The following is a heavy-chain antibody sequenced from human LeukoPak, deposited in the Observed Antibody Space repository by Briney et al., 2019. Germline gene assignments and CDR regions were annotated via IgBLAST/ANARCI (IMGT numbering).Heavy chain of an antibody. Sequence: GGSLRLSCAASGFTFSSYGMHWVRQAPGKGLEWVAVIWYDGSNKYYADSVKGRFTISRDNSKNTLYLQMNSLRAEDTAVYYCARDWAVAGTGFDYWGQGTLVTVSS. CDR2: IWYDGSNK. V-gene: IGHV3-33*01. CDR1: GFTFSSYG. D-gene: IGHD6-19*01. CDR3: ARDWAVAGTGFDY. J-gene: IGHJ4*02.